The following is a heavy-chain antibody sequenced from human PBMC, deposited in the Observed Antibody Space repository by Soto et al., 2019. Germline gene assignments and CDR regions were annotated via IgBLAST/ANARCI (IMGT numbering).Heavy chain of an antibody. V-gene: IGHV5-51*03. CDR3: ARRRYFDTLLDP. J-gene: IGHJ5*02. CDR2: TYPEDSQT. Sequence: EVQLVQSGAEVKKPGESLKISCKASGYSFTSYWIGWVRQISGKGLEWMGITYPEDSQTLYSPSFQGQVTISVDKSISTVYLQWRGGKASDTATYYCARRRYFDTLLDPWGQGTLVTVSS. CDR1: GYSFTSYW. D-gene: IGHD3-9*01.